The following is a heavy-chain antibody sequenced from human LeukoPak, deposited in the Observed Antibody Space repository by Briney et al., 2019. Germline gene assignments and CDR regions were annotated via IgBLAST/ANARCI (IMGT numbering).Heavy chain of an antibody. D-gene: IGHD4-17*01. Sequence: GGSLRLSCAASGFTFSDYWMHWVRQAPGKGLVWVSRINSDGSHADYADSVKGRFTISRDNAKNTLYLQVNSLRAEDTAFYYCARGRSCFGDYVGYDWGQGTLVTVSS. CDR1: GFTFSDYW. V-gene: IGHV3-74*01. CDR3: ARGRSCFGDYVGYD. CDR2: INSDGSHA. J-gene: IGHJ4*02.